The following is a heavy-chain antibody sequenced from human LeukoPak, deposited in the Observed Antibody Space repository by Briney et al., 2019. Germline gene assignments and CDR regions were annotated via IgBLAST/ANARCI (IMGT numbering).Heavy chain of an antibody. Sequence: GGSLRLSCAASGFSFSSFEMAWVRQAPGKGLEWVSYISDSGRTIRDADSVKGRFTISRDSAKNSLYPQMNSLRVEDTAVYYCAAGPQYGGSFAYWGQGTLVTVSS. CDR1: GFSFSSFE. CDR2: ISDSGRTI. J-gene: IGHJ4*02. D-gene: IGHD1-26*01. CDR3: AAGPQYGGSFAY. V-gene: IGHV3-48*03.